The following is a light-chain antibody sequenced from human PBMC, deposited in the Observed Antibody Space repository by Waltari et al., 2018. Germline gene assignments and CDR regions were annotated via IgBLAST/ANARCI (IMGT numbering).Light chain of an antibody. V-gene: IGLV3-1*01. CDR3: QALDRRTVEVV. Sequence: SYDLTQPPSVSVSPGQTASITCSGDKLANKNVCWYQQKPGQSPVLVIYQNNKRPSGIPERFSASNSGSTAILTMSGVQSTDEADYYCQALDRRTVEVVFGGGTRLAVL. CDR2: QNN. CDR1: KLANKN. J-gene: IGLJ2*01.